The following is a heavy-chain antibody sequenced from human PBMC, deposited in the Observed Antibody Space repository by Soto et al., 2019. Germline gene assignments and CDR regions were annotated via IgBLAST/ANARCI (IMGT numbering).Heavy chain of an antibody. CDR1: GFTLSNAW. V-gene: IGHV3-15*01. CDR2: IKSQTDGGTT. Sequence: EVQLVESGGGLVKPGGSLRLSCAASGFTLSNAWMYWVRQAPGKGLEWVGRIKSQTDGGTTDYAAPVKGRFTISRDDSKNTLYLQTNSLKIEDTAVYYCTSGVAVAGNFLNYFEYWGQGTLVAVSS. D-gene: IGHD6-19*01. J-gene: IGHJ4*02. CDR3: TSGVAVAGNFLNYFEY.